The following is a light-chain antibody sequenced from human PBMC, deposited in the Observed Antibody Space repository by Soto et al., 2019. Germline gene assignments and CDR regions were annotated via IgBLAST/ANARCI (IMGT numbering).Light chain of an antibody. CDR2: VAS. CDR3: QQVSRYPYT. CDR1: QGIGSY. V-gene: IGKV1-9*01. J-gene: IGKJ2*01. Sequence: DIHLTQSPSFLSASVGDRVTITCRASQGIGSYLVWYQQKPGKAPNLLIYVASTLQSGVPSRFSGSGFGTEFTLTVSSLQPEDFATYYCQQVSRYPYTFGQGTKVDIK.